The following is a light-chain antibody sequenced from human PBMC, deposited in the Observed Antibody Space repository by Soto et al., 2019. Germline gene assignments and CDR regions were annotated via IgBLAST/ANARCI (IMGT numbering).Light chain of an antibody. Sequence: EVVCTQSPATLSVSPGDRATLSCRASQYIGSAVAWYHQRSGQAPRLLIFDASIRVPTTPARFSGSVSGTEFTLTINRLEPEDFALYYCQQYGSSPPTFGQGTKVDIK. V-gene: IGKV3-20*01. J-gene: IGKJ1*01. CDR1: QYIGSA. CDR3: QQYGSSPPT. CDR2: DAS.